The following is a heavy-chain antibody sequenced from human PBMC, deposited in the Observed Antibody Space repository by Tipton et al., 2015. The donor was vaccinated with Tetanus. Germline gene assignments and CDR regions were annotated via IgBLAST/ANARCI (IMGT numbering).Heavy chain of an antibody. D-gene: IGHD3/OR15-3a*01. CDR1: GYIFSNYW. V-gene: IGHV3-7*01. CDR3: ARDRGEDWTNFYYMDV. Sequence: SLRLSCSASGYIFSNYWMSWVRQAPGKGLEWVANINRDGSGKYYVDSVEGRFTISRDEAKNSLYLQMSSLRVGDTAVYYCARDRGEDWTNFYYMDVWGKGATVTVSS. CDR2: INRDGSGK. J-gene: IGHJ6*03.